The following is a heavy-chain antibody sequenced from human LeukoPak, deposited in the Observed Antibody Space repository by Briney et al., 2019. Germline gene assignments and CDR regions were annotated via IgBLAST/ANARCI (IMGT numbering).Heavy chain of an antibody. CDR3: ARVGRYCSSTSCYTGWFDP. J-gene: IGHJ5*02. V-gene: IGHV4-61*02. CDR1: GGSISSGSYY. CDR2: IYTSGST. Sequence: SETLSLTCTVSGGSISSGSYYWSWIRQPAGKGLEWIGRIYTSGSTNYNPSLKSRVTISVDTSKNQFSLKLSSVTAADTAVYYCARVGRYCSSTSCYTGWFDPRGQGTLVTVSS. D-gene: IGHD2-2*02.